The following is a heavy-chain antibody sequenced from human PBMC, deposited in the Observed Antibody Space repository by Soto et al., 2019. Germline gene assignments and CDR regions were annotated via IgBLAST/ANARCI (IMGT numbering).Heavy chain of an antibody. CDR1: GFTFDDYA. Sequence: DVQLVESGGGLVQPGRSLRLSCAASGFTFDDYAMHWVRRVPGKGLEWVSSISWNSNIIGYADSVKGRFTISRDNAKNSLYLQMNSLRPEETALYYCAKGGPDGFCSGGRCYFDYWGQGTLVTVSS. D-gene: IGHD2-15*01. CDR2: ISWNSNII. J-gene: IGHJ4*02. V-gene: IGHV3-9*01. CDR3: AKGGPDGFCSGGRCYFDY.